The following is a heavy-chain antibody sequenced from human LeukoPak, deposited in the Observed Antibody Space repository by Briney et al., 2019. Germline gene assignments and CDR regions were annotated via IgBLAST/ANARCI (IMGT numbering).Heavy chain of an antibody. J-gene: IGHJ4*02. Sequence: GGSLRLSCVASGVTLSNYAMSWVRQAPGKGLEWVSAISGSGGSTYYADSVKGRFTISRDNSKNTLYLQMNSLRAEDTAVYYCAKGSSGWYPWSYFDYWGQGTLVTVSS. V-gene: IGHV3-23*01. D-gene: IGHD6-19*01. CDR1: GVTLSNYA. CDR2: ISGSGGST. CDR3: AKGSSGWYPWSYFDY.